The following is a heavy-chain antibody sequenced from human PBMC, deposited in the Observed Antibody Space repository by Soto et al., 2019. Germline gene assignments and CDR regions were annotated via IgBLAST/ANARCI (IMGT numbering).Heavy chain of an antibody. Sequence: GGSLRLSCAASGFTFSSYGMHWVRQAPGKGLEWVAVISYDGSNKYYADSVKGRFTIPRDNYKNTLYLQMNSLRAEDTAVYYCAKDRLTGYSSITTYYYYGMDVWGKGTTVTVSS. CDR3: AKDRLTGYSSITTYYYYGMDV. V-gene: IGHV3-30*18. J-gene: IGHJ6*04. CDR1: GFTFSSYG. CDR2: ISYDGSNK. D-gene: IGHD6-13*01.